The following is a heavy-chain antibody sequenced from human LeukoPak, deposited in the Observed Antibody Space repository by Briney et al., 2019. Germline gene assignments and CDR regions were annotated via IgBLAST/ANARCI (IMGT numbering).Heavy chain of an antibody. D-gene: IGHD3-3*01. J-gene: IGHJ4*02. CDR1: GGTFSSYA. CDR3: AREISLNFGVVIPYYFDY. Sequence: SVKVSCKASGGTFSSYAISWVRQAPGQGLEWMGRIIPIFGTANYAQKFQGRVTITTDESTSTACMELSSLRSEDTAVYYCAREISLNFGVVIPYYFDYWGQGTLVTVSS. CDR2: IIPIFGTA. V-gene: IGHV1-69*05.